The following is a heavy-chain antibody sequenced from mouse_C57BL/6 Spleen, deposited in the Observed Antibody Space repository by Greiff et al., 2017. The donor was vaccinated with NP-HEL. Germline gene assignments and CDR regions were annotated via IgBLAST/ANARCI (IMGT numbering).Heavy chain of an antibody. Sequence: EVQLQQSGPELVKPGASVKISCKASGYTFTDYYMNWVKQSHGKSLEWIGDINPNNGGTSYNQKFKGKATLTVDKSSSTAYMELRSLTSEDSAVYYCAMGGLGPFAYWGQGTLVTVSA. CDR2: INPNNGGT. CDR3: AMGGLGPFAY. CDR1: GYTFTDYY. D-gene: IGHD4-1*01. V-gene: IGHV1-26*01. J-gene: IGHJ3*01.